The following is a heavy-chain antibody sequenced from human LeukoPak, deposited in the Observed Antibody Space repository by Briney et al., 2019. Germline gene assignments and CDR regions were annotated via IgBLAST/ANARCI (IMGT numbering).Heavy chain of an antibody. CDR3: ARDNIVVVAATKAYYFDY. D-gene: IGHD2-15*01. Sequence: PSETLSLTCTVSGGSISSSSYYWGWIRQPPGKGLEWIRSIYYSGSTYYNPSLKSRVTISVDTSKNQFSLKLSSVTAADTAVYYCARDNIVVVAATKAYYFDYWGQGTLVTVSS. J-gene: IGHJ4*02. CDR1: GGSISSSSYY. CDR2: IYYSGST. V-gene: IGHV4-39*02.